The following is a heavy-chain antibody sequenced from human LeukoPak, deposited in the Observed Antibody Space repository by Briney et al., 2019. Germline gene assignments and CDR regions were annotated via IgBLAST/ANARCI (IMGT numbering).Heavy chain of an antibody. D-gene: IGHD2-15*01. V-gene: IGHV1-2*04. CDR1: GYTFTCYY. CDR2: INPNSGGT. Sequence: GASVKVSCKASGYTFTCYYMHWVRQAPGQGLEWMGWINPNSGGTNYAQKFQGWVTMTRDTSISTAYMELSRLRSDDTAVYYCATGYCSGGSCYSVLVYWGQGTLVTVSS. J-gene: IGHJ4*02. CDR3: ATGYCSGGSCYSVLVY.